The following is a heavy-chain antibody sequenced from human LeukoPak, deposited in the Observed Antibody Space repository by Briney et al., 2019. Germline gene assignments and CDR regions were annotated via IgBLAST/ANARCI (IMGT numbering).Heavy chain of an antibody. Sequence: GGSLRLSCAASGFTFSSYWMSWVRQARGKGLEWVANIKQDGSEKYYVDSVKGRFTISRDNAKNSLYLQMNSLRAEDTAVYYCARVGVATTVHYYYYMDVWGKGTTVTVPS. J-gene: IGHJ6*03. CDR2: IKQDGSEK. CDR1: GFTFSSYW. V-gene: IGHV3-7*01. CDR3: ARVGVATTVHYYYYMDV. D-gene: IGHD4-11*01.